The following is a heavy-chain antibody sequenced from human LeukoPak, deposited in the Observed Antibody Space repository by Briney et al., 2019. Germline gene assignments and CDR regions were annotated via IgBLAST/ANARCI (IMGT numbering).Heavy chain of an antibody. CDR3: AKEPHIVVVAAFNWFDP. J-gene: IGHJ5*02. Sequence: GGSLRLSCAASGFPFSGYAMSWVRQAPGKGLEWVSGIGGSGGGTYYADSVKGRFTISRDNSKKTLYLQMNSLRVEDTAVYYCAKEPHIVVVAAFNWFDPWGQGTLVTVSS. V-gene: IGHV3-23*01. CDR1: GFPFSGYA. D-gene: IGHD2-2*01. CDR2: IGGSGGGT.